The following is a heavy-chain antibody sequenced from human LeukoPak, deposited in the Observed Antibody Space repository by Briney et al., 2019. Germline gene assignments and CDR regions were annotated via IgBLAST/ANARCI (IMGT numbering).Heavy chain of an antibody. Sequence: SETLSLTCTVSGGSISSDSYYWAWIRQPPGKGLEWIASIYYSGSTYYNPSLKSRVTISVDASRNQFSLKLSSVTAADTAVYYCASLAVAGLSEGYWGQGALVIVSS. CDR3: ASLAVAGLSEGY. CDR1: GGSISSDSYY. CDR2: IYYSGST. D-gene: IGHD6-19*01. V-gene: IGHV4-39*01. J-gene: IGHJ4*02.